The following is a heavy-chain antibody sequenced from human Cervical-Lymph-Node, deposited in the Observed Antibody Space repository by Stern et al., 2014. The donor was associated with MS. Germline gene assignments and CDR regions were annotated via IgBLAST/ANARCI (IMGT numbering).Heavy chain of an antibody. J-gene: IGHJ4*02. CDR2: IIPGDSDT. D-gene: IGHD4-17*01. CDR3: ARDYGDYAFDY. CDR1: GYSFTANW. Sequence: VQLEESGAEVKKPGESLKISCKGSGYSFTANWIAWVRQMPGKGLEWMVIIIPGDSDTRYSPSFQGQVTIAAAKSISTAYLQWSSLKASDTAMYYCARDYGDYAFDYWGQGTLVTVSS. V-gene: IGHV5-51*01.